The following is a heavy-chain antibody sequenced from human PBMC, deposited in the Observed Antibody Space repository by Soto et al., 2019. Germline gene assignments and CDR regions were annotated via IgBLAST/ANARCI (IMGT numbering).Heavy chain of an antibody. CDR3: AGHEQIRAGTLNSYYYYYGMDV. CDR2: IYYSGST. V-gene: IGHV4-39*01. D-gene: IGHD6-19*01. J-gene: IGHJ6*02. Sequence: PSETLSLTCTVSGGSISSSSYYWGWIRQPPGKGLEWIGSIYYSGSTYYNPSLKSRVTISVDTSKNQFSLKLSSVTAADTAVYYCAGHEQIRAGTLNSYYYYYGMDVWGQGTTVTVSS. CDR1: GGSISSSSYY.